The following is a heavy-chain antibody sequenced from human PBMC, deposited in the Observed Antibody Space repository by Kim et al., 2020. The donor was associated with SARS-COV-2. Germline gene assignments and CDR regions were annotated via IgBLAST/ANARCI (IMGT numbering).Heavy chain of an antibody. J-gene: IGHJ4*02. CDR2: LSYDGSNK. CDR3: ARAHTTGWYYFDY. CDR1: GFTFSNYA. Sequence: GGSLRLSCAASGFTFSNYAMHWVRQAPGKGLEWVAVLSYDGSNKYYADSVKGRFTISRDNSKNTLYLQMNSLRAEDTAVYYCARAHTTGWYYFDYWGQGTLVTVSS. D-gene: IGHD6-19*01. V-gene: IGHV3-30-3*01.